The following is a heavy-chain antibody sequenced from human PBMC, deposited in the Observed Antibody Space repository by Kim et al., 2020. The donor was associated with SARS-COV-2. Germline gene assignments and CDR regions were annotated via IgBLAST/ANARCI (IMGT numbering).Heavy chain of an antibody. CDR3: ARDSGWSWGY. J-gene: IGHJ4*02. V-gene: IGHV3-7*01. Sequence: EKYYVDLGKGRSTIPRDNAKNSLYLQMNSLRAEDTAVYYCARDSGWSWGYWGQGTLVTVSS. CDR2: EK. D-gene: IGHD3-9*01.